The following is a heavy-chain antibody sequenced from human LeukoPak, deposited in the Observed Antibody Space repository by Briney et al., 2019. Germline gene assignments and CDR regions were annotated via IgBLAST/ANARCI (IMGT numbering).Heavy chain of an antibody. CDR1: GFTFSSYD. Sequence: PGRSLRLSCAASGFTFSSYDMHWVRQAPGKGLEWVAVISYDGSNKYYADSVKGRFTTSRDNSKNTLYLQMNSLRAEDTAVYYCAKDHRNGDYDIGYWGQGTLVTVSS. J-gene: IGHJ4*02. CDR3: AKDHRNGDYDIGY. D-gene: IGHD4-17*01. V-gene: IGHV3-30*18. CDR2: ISYDGSNK.